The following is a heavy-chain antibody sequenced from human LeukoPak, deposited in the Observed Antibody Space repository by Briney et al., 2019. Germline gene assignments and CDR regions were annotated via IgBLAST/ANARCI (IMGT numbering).Heavy chain of an antibody. Sequence: PGGSLRLSCAASGFTFRNASMSWIRQAPGKGLEWVGRIKSKTDGETTDYAAPVKGRFTISRDDSKNTLYLQMNGLTTEDTAVYFCAHRDTTMVRVDYWGQGTLVTVSS. J-gene: IGHJ4*02. CDR3: AHRDTTMVRVDY. V-gene: IGHV3-15*01. CDR1: GFTFRNAS. CDR2: IKSKTDGETT. D-gene: IGHD5-18*01.